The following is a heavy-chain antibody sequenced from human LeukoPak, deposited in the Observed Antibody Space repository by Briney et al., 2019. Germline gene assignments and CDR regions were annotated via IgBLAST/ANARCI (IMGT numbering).Heavy chain of an antibody. V-gene: IGHV4-34*01. D-gene: IGHD3-9*01. J-gene: IGHJ6*02. CDR2: INHSGST. CDR1: GGSFSGYY. Sequence: SETLSLTCAVYGGSFSGYYWSWIRQPPGKGLEWIGEINHSGSTNYNLSLKSRVTISVDTSKNQFSLKLSSVTAADTAVYYCARERYFDWLGVDVWGQGTTVTVSS. CDR3: ARERYFDWLGVDV.